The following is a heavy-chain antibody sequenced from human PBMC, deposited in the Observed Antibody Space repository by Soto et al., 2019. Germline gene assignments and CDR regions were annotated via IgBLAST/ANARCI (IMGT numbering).Heavy chain of an antibody. CDR1: GFTFSTYW. V-gene: IGHV3-7*03. J-gene: IGHJ4*02. D-gene: IGHD6-13*01. Sequence: GGSLRLSCAASGFTFSTYWMSWLRQAPGKGLEWVANINPDGSDKYYVDSAKGRFTISRDNAKNSMYLQLNSLRDEDTAVFYCATAVRSSSPHYWGQGTLVTVSS. CDR3: ATAVRSSSPHY. CDR2: INPDGSDK.